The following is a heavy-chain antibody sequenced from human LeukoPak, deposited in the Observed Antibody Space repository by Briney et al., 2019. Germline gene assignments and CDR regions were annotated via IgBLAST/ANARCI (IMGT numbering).Heavy chain of an antibody. J-gene: IGHJ6*02. V-gene: IGHV4-34*01. CDR1: GGSFSGYY. D-gene: IGHD5-18*01. Sequence: PSETLSLICAVYGGSFSGYYWSWIRQPPGKGLEWIGEINHSGSTNYNPSLKSRVTISVDTSKNQFSLKLSSVTAADTAVYYCARGLSSYGYYYYYGMDVWGQGTTVTVSS. CDR2: INHSGST. CDR3: ARGLSSYGYYYYYGMDV.